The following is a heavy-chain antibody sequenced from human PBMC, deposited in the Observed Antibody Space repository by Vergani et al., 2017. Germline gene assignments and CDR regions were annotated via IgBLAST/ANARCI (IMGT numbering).Heavy chain of an antibody. V-gene: IGHV3-23*01. CDR2: ISGSGDST. J-gene: IGHJ6*02. CDR3: ARGLLAWGSGTYRYYGMDV. Sequence: EVQLLESGGALVQPGKSLRLSCAASGFTFCSYAMSWVRQAPGRGLEWVSAISGSGDSTYYADSVKGRFTISRDNSKNTLYLQMNSLRAEDTAVYYCARGLLAWGSGTYRYYGMDVWGQGTTVTVSS. D-gene: IGHD3-10*01. CDR1: GFTFCSYA.